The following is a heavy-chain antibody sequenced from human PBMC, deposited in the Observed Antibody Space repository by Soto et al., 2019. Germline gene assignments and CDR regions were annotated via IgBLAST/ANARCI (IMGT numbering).Heavy chain of an antibody. CDR2: IYYSGST. Sequence: SETLSLTCTVSGGSVSSCAYYWSWVRQPPGKGLEWIGYIYYSGSTYYNPSLQSRVTITIDTSKNRFSLVLSSVTASDTAVYYCARESMILTYYFDYWGQGTLVTVSS. J-gene: IGHJ4*02. CDR1: GGSVSSCAYY. D-gene: IGHD3-22*01. CDR3: ARESMILTYYFDY. V-gene: IGHV4-30-4*01.